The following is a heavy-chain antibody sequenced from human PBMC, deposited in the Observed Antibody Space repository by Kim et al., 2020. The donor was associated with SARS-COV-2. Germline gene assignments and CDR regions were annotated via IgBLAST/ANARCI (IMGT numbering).Heavy chain of an antibody. CDR2: ISSNGGST. Sequence: GGSLRLSCSASGFTFSSYAMHWVRQAPGKGLEYVSAISSNGGSTYYADSVKGRFTISRDNSKNTLYLQMSSLRAEDTAVYYCVKGGYDSSGYYIALYYYYYGMDVWGQGTTVTVSS. J-gene: IGHJ6*02. CDR3: VKGGYDSSGYYIALYYYYYGMDV. D-gene: IGHD3-22*01. V-gene: IGHV3-64D*09. CDR1: GFTFSSYA.